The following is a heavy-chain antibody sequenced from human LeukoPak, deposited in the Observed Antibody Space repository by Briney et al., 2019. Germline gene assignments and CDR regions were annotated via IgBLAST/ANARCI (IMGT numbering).Heavy chain of an antibody. Sequence: SGGSLRLSCAASGFTFSNAWMSWVRQAPGKGLEWVGRIKSKTDGGTTDYAAPVKGRFTISSDDSKNTLYLQMNSLKTEDTAVYYCTTDLSNTDYDYVWGSYRSGYWGQGTLVTVSS. CDR1: GFTFSNAW. CDR3: TTDLSNTDYDYVWGSYRSGY. V-gene: IGHV3-15*01. CDR2: IKSKTDGGTT. J-gene: IGHJ4*02. D-gene: IGHD3-16*02.